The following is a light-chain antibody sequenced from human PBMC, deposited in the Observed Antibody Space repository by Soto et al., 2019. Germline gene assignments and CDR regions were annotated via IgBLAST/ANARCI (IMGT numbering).Light chain of an antibody. V-gene: IGLV2-23*01. CDR1: SSDVGSYNL. J-gene: IGLJ2*01. CDR2: EGR. CDR3: CSYAGSSTYVV. Sequence: QSALTKPASVSGSHGQSITISCTGTSSDVGSYNLVSWYQQHPGKAPKLMIYEGRKRPSGVSNRFSGSKSGNTASLTISGLQAEDEADYYCCSYAGSSTYVVFGGGTKLTVL.